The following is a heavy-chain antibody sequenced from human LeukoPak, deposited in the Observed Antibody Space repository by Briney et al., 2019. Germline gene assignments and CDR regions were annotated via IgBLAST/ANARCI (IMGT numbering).Heavy chain of an antibody. D-gene: IGHD3-10*01. CDR1: GYSISSGYY. CDR2: MYHSGRT. J-gene: IGHJ5*02. CDR3: ARGAYYYGSGVENWFDP. V-gene: IGHV4-38-2*02. Sequence: SETLSLTCNVSGYSISSGYYWGWIRQPPGKGLEWIASMYHSGRTYKSPSLKSRVTISVDTSKNQFSLKLSSVTAADTAVYYCARGAYYYGSGVENWFDPWGQGTLVTVSS.